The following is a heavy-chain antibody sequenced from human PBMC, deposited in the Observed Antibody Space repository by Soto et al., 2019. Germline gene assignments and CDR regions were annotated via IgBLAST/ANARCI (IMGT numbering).Heavy chain of an antibody. D-gene: IGHD2-21*02. CDR2: IYYSGST. J-gene: IGHJ4*02. CDR3: ARTCGGDCYSFDY. V-gene: IGHV4-30-4*01. CDR1: GGSISSGDYY. Sequence: SETLSLTCTVSGGSISSGDYYWSWIRQPPGKGLEWIGYIYYSGSTYHNPSLKSRVTMSADTSKNQFSLKLSSVAAADTAVYYCARTCGGDCYSFDYWGQGTLVTVSS.